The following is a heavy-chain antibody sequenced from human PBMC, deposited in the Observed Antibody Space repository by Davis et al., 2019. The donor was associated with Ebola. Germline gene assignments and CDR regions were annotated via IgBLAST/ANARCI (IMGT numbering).Heavy chain of an antibody. Sequence: PGGSLRLSCTASGLTFGDYAMSWVRQAPGKGLEWVGFIRSKAYGGTTEYAASVKGRFTISRDDSKSIAYLQMKSLKTEDTAVYYCVQLRYFDWLYFWGQGTLVTVSS. V-gene: IGHV3-49*04. CDR1: GLTFGDYA. D-gene: IGHD3-9*01. CDR3: VQLRYFDWLYF. J-gene: IGHJ4*02. CDR2: IRSKAYGGTT.